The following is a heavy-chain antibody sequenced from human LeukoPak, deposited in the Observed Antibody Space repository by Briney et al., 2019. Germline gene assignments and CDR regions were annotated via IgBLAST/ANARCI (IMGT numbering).Heavy chain of an antibody. J-gene: IGHJ4*02. V-gene: IGHV4-38-2*02. Sequence: PSETLSLTCTVSGYSISSGYYWGWIRQPPGKGLEWIGSIYHSGSTYYNPSLKSRVTISVDTSKNQFSLKLSSVTVADTAVYYCARDDCTNGVCYWAYFDYWGQGTLVTVSS. CDR3: ARDDCTNGVCYWAYFDY. CDR2: IYHSGST. D-gene: IGHD2-8*01. CDR1: GYSISSGYY.